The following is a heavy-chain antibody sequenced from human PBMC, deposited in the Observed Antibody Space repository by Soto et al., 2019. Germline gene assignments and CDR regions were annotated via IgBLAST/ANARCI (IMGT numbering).Heavy chain of an antibody. CDR1: GYTFTGYY. CDR2: INPNSGGT. D-gene: IGHD4-4*01. V-gene: IGHV1-2*04. Sequence: ASVKVSCKASGYTFTGYYMHWVRQAPGQGLEWMGWINPNSGGTNYAQKFQGWVTMTRDTSISTAYLELNSLRAEDTAVYYCAKDRSNYVLSSGMDVWGQGTTVTVSS. CDR3: AKDRSNYVLSSGMDV. J-gene: IGHJ6*02.